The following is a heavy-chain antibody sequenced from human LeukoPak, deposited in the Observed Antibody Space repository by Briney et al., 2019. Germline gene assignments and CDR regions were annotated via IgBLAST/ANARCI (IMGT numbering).Heavy chain of an antibody. D-gene: IGHD6-19*01. J-gene: IGHJ1*01. CDR3: ARVSEDYSSGWYEEYFQY. V-gene: IGHV3-7*02. Sequence: GGSLRLSCAASGFTFSSHWMSWVRQAPGKGLEWVANIRHDGNEKNYADSVKGRFTISRDNSKNTLNLQMNSLRAEDTAVYYCARVSEDYSSGWYEEYFQYWGQGTLVIVSS. CDR2: IRHDGNEK. CDR1: GFTFSSHW.